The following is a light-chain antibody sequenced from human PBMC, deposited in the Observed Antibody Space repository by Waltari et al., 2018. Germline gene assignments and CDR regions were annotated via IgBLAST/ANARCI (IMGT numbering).Light chain of an antibody. CDR1: GSNIGAGYD. J-gene: IGLJ3*02. CDR2: GST. V-gene: IGLV1-40*01. CDR3: QSYDTSLRVV. Sequence: QSVLTQPPSVSGAPGQRVTISCTGSGSNIGAGYDVHWYQQLPRAAPKLLIYGSTRRPLGVPYRFLGSTSGTSASLAITGLQAEDEADYYCQSYDTSLRVVFGGGTKLTVL.